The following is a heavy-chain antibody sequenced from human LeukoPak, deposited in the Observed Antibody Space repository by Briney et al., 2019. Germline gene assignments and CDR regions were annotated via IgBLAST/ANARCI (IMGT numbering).Heavy chain of an antibody. D-gene: IGHD5-18*01. J-gene: IGHJ6*03. CDR3: GSSAIQLWSEYYYYMDV. CDR2: IIPIFGTA. V-gene: IGHV1-69*05. CDR1: GGTFSSYA. Sequence: SVKVSCKASGGTFSSYAISWVRQAPGQGLEWMGGIIPIFGTANYAQKFQGSVTITTDESTSTAYMELSSLRSEDTAVYYCGSSAIQLWSEYYYYMDVWGKGTTVTVSS.